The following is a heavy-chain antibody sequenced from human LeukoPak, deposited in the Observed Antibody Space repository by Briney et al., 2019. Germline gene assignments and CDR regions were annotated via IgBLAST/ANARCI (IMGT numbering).Heavy chain of an antibody. D-gene: IGHD3-3*01. CDR3: ARSLRNAFDI. Sequence: GGSLRLSCAASGFTFTGYEMNWVRQAPGKGLEWVSYISSSGSTIYYADSVKGRFTISSDNANNSLYLQMNSLRAEDTAVYYCARSLRNAFDIWGQGTMVTVSS. CDR1: GFTFTGYE. CDR2: ISSSGSTI. J-gene: IGHJ3*02. V-gene: IGHV3-48*03.